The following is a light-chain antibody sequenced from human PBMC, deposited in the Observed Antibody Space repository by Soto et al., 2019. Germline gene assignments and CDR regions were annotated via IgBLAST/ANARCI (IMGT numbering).Light chain of an antibody. CDR1: QSVSSY. V-gene: IGKV3-11*01. CDR3: QQRSNWPPEFT. Sequence: EIVLTQSPATLSLSPGEGVTLSCRASQSVSSYLAWYQQKPGQAHRLLIYDAFNRATGIPDRFSGSGSGTDFTLTISSLEPQDLAVYYCQQRSNWPPEFTFGQGTKLEI. J-gene: IGKJ2*01. CDR2: DAF.